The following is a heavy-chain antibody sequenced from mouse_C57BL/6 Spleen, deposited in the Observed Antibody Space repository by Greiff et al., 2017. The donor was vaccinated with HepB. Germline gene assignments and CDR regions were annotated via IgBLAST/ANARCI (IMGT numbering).Heavy chain of an antibody. J-gene: IGHJ1*03. CDR3: DDLRQLGNWYFDV. Sequence: EVQLQQSGAELVKPGASVKLSCTASGFNIKDYYMHWVKQRTEQGLEWIGRIDPEDGETKYAPKFQGKATITADTSSNTAYLQLSSLTSEDTAVYYGDDLRQLGNWYFDVWGTGTTVTVSS. V-gene: IGHV14-2*01. D-gene: IGHD6-1*01. CDR1: GFNIKDYY. CDR2: IDPEDGET.